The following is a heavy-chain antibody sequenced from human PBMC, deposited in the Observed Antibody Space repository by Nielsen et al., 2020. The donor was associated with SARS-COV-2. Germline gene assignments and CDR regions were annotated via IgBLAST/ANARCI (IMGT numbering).Heavy chain of an antibody. CDR1: GFTFSSYG. Sequence: GGSLRLSCAASGFTFSSYGMHWVRQAPGKGLEWVAVIWYDGSNKYYADSVKGRFTISRDNSKNTLYLQMNSLRAEDTAVYYCASGTFGSYYYGMDVWGQGTTVTVSS. V-gene: IGHV3-30*19. J-gene: IGHJ6*02. CDR2: IWYDGSNK. CDR3: ASGTFGSYYYGMDV. D-gene: IGHD3-10*01.